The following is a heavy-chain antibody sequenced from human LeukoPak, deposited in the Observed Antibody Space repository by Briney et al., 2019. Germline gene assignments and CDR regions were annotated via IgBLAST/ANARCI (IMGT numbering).Heavy chain of an antibody. Sequence: PGGSLRLSCAALGYTFMRHWMYWVRQAPGKGLEWVANIKEDGSEKYYVDSVKGRFTISRDNAKNSLYLQIHCMKAGDTAVYYCARDRGTVTNWFDPWGQGTLVTVSS. J-gene: IGHJ5*02. D-gene: IGHD4-17*01. CDR3: ARDRGTVTNWFDP. CDR1: GYTFMRHW. V-gene: IGHV3-7*01. CDR2: IKEDGSEK.